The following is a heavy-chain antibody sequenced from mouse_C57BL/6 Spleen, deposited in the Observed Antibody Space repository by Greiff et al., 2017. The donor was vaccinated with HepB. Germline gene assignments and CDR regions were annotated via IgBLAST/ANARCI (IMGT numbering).Heavy chain of an antibody. V-gene: IGHV5-17*01. CDR3: ARTYYGSSYHWYFDV. D-gene: IGHD1-1*01. CDR1: GFTFSDYG. J-gene: IGHJ1*03. CDR2: ISSGSSII. Sequence: EVQLVESGGGLVKPGGSLKISCAASGFTFSDYGMHWVRQAPEKGLEWVAYISSGSSIIDYADTVKGRFTISRDNDKNTLFMQMTSLRSEYTAMYYCARTYYGSSYHWYFDVWGTGTTVTVSS.